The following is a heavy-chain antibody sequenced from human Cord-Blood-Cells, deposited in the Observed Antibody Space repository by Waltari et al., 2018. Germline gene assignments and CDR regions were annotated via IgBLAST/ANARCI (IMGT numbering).Heavy chain of an antibody. CDR2: ISYDGSNK. V-gene: IGHV3-30-3*01. Sequence: QVQLVESGGGVVQPGRSLRLSCAASGFTFSSYAMHWVRQAPGKGLEWVAVISYDGSNKYYADSVKGRFTSSRDNSKNTLYLQMNSLRAEDTAVYYCARDSRPSIAARLGVWGQGTLVTVSS. J-gene: IGHJ4*02. D-gene: IGHD6-6*01. CDR1: GFTFSSYA. CDR3: ARDSRPSIAARLGV.